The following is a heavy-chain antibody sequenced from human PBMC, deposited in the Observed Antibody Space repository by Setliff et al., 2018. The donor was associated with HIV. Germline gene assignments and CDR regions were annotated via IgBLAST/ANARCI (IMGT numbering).Heavy chain of an antibody. CDR1: GGSISSYC. Sequence: SETLSLTCTVSGGSISSYCWSWIRQPAGKGLEWIGRIYTSGSTNYNPSLKSRVTISLDTSRNQFSLKLGSVTAADTAMYYCARRDGYSYGFYFDYWGQGTLVTVS. D-gene: IGHD5-18*01. J-gene: IGHJ4*02. CDR2: IYTSGST. V-gene: IGHV4-4*07. CDR3: ARRDGYSYGFYFDY.